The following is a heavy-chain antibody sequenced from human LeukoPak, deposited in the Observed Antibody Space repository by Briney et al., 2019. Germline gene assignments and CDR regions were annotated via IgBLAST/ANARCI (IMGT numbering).Heavy chain of an antibody. Sequence: KPGGSLRLSCAASGFTFSSYSMNWVRQAPGKGLEWVSSISSSSSYIYYADSVKGRFTISRDNAKNSLYLQMNSLRAEDTAVYYCARSFMITFGGVIPYYMDVWGKGTTVTVSS. CDR3: ARSFMITFGGVIPYYMDV. J-gene: IGHJ6*03. V-gene: IGHV3-21*01. D-gene: IGHD3-16*02. CDR2: ISSSSSYI. CDR1: GFTFSSYS.